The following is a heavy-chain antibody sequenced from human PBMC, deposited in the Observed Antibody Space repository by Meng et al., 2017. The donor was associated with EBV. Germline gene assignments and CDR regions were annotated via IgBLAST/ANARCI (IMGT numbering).Heavy chain of an antibody. CDR3: AGAGFRGNYKSIDY. Sequence: QARLGHSGAVVNKPGLSVTVSCKGFGISIASYAWNWMRQAPGKRLEWMGWFNAGNDNTEYSPKFQGRVSITGDTSASTAYMELSILISEATVVYYCAGAGFRGNYKSIDYWGQGTLVTVSS. J-gene: IGHJ4*02. CDR1: GISIASYA. D-gene: IGHD1-26*01. V-gene: IGHV1-3*01. CDR2: FNAGNDNT.